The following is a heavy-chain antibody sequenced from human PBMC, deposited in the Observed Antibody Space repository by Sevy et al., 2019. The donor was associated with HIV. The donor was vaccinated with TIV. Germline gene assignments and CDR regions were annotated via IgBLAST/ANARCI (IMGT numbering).Heavy chain of an antibody. Sequence: GGSLRLSCAASGFTFSSYTMNWVRQAPGKGLEWVSVISGSGATTYYADSVKGRFTISRDNSKNTLYLQMNSLRAEDTAVYYCAKDTDDSSGYYYVEVYFDYWGQGTLVTASS. CDR3: AKDTDDSSGYYYVEVYFDY. J-gene: IGHJ4*02. V-gene: IGHV3-23*01. D-gene: IGHD3-22*01. CDR2: ISGSGATT. CDR1: GFTFSSYT.